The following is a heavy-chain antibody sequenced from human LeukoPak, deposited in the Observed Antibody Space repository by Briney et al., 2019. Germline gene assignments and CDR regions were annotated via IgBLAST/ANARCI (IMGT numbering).Heavy chain of an antibody. D-gene: IGHD5-24*01. J-gene: IGHJ4*02. CDR1: GGTFSSYA. CDR3: AREDDGDNPTGY. Sequence: SVKVSCKASGGTFSSYAISWVRQAPGQGLEWMGGIIPIFGTANYAQKFQGRVTITTDTSTSTAYMELSSLRSEDTAVYYCAREDDGDNPTGYWGQGTLVTVSS. CDR2: IIPIFGTA. V-gene: IGHV1-69*05.